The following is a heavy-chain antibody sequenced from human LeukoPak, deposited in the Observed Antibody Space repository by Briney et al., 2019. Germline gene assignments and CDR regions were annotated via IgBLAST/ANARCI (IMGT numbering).Heavy chain of an antibody. CDR2: INPNNGDT. V-gene: IGHV1-2*02. J-gene: IGHJ6*03. D-gene: IGHD2-8*01. CDR3: ARSAEHCNNGVCFTDYYMDV. CDR1: GYTFTDQY. Sequence: ASVKVSCKASGYTFTDQYVHWARQAPGQGLEWMGWINPNNGDTNYAQNFQGRVTMTGDTSISTAYMELTRLTSDDTAVYFCARSAEHCNNGVCFTDYYMDVWGKGTTVTVSS.